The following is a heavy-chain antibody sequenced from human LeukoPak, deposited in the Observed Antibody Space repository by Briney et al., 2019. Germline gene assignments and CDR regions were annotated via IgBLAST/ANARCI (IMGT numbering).Heavy chain of an antibody. Sequence: PSETLSHTCTVSGGSISTYYWSWIRQPPGKRLEWIGYIYYRGSTNYNPSLKSRVTISVDTSKNQFSLKVTSVTAADTAVYYCARVDYTVSPPYYFDYWGQGTLVTVSS. CDR2: IYYRGST. V-gene: IGHV4-59*01. J-gene: IGHJ4*02. CDR1: GGSISTYY. CDR3: ARVDYTVSPPYYFDY. D-gene: IGHD4-17*01.